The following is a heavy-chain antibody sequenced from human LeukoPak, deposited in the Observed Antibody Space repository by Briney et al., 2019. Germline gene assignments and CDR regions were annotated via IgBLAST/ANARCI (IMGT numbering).Heavy chain of an antibody. V-gene: IGHV4-4*07. CDR2: IYSSGTT. CDR3: ARGAYSFDY. CDR1: GGSITGSH. J-gene: IGHJ4*02. Sequence: SETLSLTCSVSGGSITGSHWSWLRQSAGKGLEWIGRIYSSGTTNYNPSLKSRVTMSLDTSMNQFSLRLSSMTAADTAVYYCARGAYSFDYWGRGTLVTVSS.